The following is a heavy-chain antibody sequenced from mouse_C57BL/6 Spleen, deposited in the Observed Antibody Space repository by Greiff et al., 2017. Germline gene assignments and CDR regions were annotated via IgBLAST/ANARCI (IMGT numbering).Heavy chain of an antibody. CDR3: ARGTTVVATDYFDY. CDR1: GYTFTSYW. CDR2: IYPGSGST. Sequence: VKLVESGAELVKPGASVKMSCKASGYTFTSYWITWVKQRPGPGLEWIGDIYPGSGSTNYNEKFKSKATLTVDTSSSTAYMQLSSLTSEDSAVYYCARGTTVVATDYFDYWGQGTTLTVSS. J-gene: IGHJ2*01. V-gene: IGHV1-55*01. D-gene: IGHD1-1*01.